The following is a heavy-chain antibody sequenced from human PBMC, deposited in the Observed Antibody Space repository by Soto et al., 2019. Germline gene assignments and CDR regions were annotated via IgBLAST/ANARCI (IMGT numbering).Heavy chain of an antibody. CDR1: GFTVSSNY. V-gene: IGHV3-53*01. D-gene: IGHD2-21*02. CDR2: IYSGGST. CDR3: ARELLAYCGGDCYPEWYFDY. Sequence: GGSLRLSCAASGFTVSSNYMSWVRQAPGKGLEWVSVIYSGGSTYYADSVKGRFTISRDNSKNTLYLQMNSLRAEDTAVYYCARELLAYCGGDCYPEWYFDYWGQGTLVTVSS. J-gene: IGHJ4*02.